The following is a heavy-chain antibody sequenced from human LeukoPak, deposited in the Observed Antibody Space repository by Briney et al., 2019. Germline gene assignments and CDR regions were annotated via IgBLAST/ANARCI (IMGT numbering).Heavy chain of an antibody. CDR1: GDSISSSNYY. D-gene: IGHD2-2*01. Sequence: SETLSLTCTVSGDSISSSNYYWGWIRQPPGKGLEWIASIHYSGTTYYNPSLKSQFTISVDTSKNHFSLNLNSVTATDTAVYYCARGPTYQPIDYWGQGTLVTVSS. CDR3: ARGPTYQPIDY. V-gene: IGHV4-39*02. CDR2: IHYSGTT. J-gene: IGHJ4*02.